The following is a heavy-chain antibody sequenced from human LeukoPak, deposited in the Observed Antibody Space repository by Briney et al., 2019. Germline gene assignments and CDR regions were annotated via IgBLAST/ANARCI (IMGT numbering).Heavy chain of an antibody. D-gene: IGHD2-15*01. V-gene: IGHV3-7*03. J-gene: IGHJ4*02. CDR3: AKSPPEDIVVVVAATSFYFDY. CDR1: GFTFSSYW. CDR2: IKQDGSDK. Sequence: GGSLRLSCAASGFTFSSYWMSWVRQAPGKGLEWVANIKQDGSDKYYVDSVKGRFTISRDNSKNTLYLQMNSLRAEDTAVYYCAKSPPEDIVVVVAATSFYFDYWGQGTLVTVSS.